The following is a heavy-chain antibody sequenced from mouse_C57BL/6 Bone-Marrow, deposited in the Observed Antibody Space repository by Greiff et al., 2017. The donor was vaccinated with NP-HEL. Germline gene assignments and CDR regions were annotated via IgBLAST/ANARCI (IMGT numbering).Heavy chain of an antibody. CDR3: ARATYSVYDGGMEY. D-gene: IGHD2-9*01. CDR1: GYTFTDYY. J-gene: IGHJ4*01. V-gene: IGHV1-26*01. Sequence: EVQLQQSGPELVKPGASVKISCKASGYTFTDYYVNWVKQSHGKSLEWIGDINPNNGGTSYNQKFKGKATLTVDKSSSTAYIELRSLTSEDSAVYYCARATYSVYDGGMEYWGQGTSGTVSS. CDR2: INPNNGGT.